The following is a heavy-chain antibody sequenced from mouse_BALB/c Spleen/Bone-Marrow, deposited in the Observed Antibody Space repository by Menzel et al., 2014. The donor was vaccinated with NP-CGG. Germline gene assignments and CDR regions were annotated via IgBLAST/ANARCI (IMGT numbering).Heavy chain of an antibody. J-gene: IGHJ4*01. CDR3: ARGGQLGAMDY. CDR1: GFTFSDYY. Sequence: DVMLVESGGGLVKPGGSLKLSCAASGFTFSDYYMYWVRQTPEKRLEWVATIGDGGSYTYYPDSVKGRFTISRDNAKNNLYLQMSGLKSEDTAMYYCARGGQLGAMDYWGQGTSVTVSS. D-gene: IGHD3-2*01. CDR2: IGDGGSYT. V-gene: IGHV5-4*02.